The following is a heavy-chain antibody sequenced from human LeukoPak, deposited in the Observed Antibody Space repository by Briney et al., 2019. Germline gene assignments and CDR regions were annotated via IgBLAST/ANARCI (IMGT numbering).Heavy chain of an antibody. V-gene: IGHV3-9*01. CDR3: AKDNKVRGSWYYGWFDP. J-gene: IGHJ5*02. Sequence: GGSLRLSCAASGFTFDDYAMHWVRQAPGKGLEWVSGISWNSGSIGYADSVKGRFTISRDNAKNSLYLQMNSLRAEDTALYYCAKDNKVRGSWYYGWFDPWGQGTLVTVSS. CDR1: GFTFDDYA. D-gene: IGHD6-13*01. CDR2: ISWNSGSI.